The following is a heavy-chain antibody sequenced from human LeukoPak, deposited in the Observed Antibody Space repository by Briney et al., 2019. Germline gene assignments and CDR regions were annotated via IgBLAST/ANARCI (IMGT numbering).Heavy chain of an antibody. J-gene: IGHJ6*03. Sequence: GGSLRLSCAASGFTFSSYAMSWVRQAPGKGLEWVSAISGSGGSTYYADSVKGRFTISRDNSKNTLYLQMNSLRAEDTAVYYCAREAGCGGDCYSGDYYYYYMDVWGKGTTVTVSS. CDR2: ISGSGGST. CDR3: AREAGCGGDCYSGDYYYYYMDV. V-gene: IGHV3-23*01. CDR1: GFTFSSYA. D-gene: IGHD2-21*01.